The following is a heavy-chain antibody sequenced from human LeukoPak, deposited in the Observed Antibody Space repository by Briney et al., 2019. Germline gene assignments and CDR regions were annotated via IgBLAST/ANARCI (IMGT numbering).Heavy chain of an antibody. D-gene: IGHD3-10*01. J-gene: IGHJ3*02. V-gene: IGHV3-21*01. CDR2: ISTSSDYI. CDR3: ARVFYYGSTCTDAFDI. CDR1: GFTFSSYS. Sequence: GGSLRLSCAASGFTFSSYSMNWVRQAPGKGLEWVSSISTSSDYIYYADSVKGRFTISRDNGKTSLYLQMNSLRAEDTALYYCARVFYYGSTCTDAFDIWGQGTMVTVPS.